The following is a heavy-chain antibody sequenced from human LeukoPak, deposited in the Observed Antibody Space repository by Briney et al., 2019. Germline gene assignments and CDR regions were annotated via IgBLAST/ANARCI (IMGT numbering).Heavy chain of an antibody. CDR2: IYYSGST. CDR3: ARQEATGYEYYFDY. D-gene: IGHD3-9*01. J-gene: IGHJ4*02. Sequence: SETLSLTCTVSGGSISSYYWSWIRQPPGKGLEWIGYIYYSGSTNYNPSLKSRVTISVDTSKNQFSLKLSSVTAADTAVYYCARQEATGYEYYFDYWGQGTLVIVSS. CDR1: GGSISSYY. V-gene: IGHV4-59*01.